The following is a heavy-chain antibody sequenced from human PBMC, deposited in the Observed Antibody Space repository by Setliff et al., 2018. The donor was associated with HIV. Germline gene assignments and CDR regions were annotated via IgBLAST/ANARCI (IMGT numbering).Heavy chain of an antibody. CDR3: ARRTYSPGPFWYFDI. CDR2: IFYSGGT. V-gene: IGHV4-59*12. J-gene: IGHJ2*01. CDR1: GGSLNRYY. D-gene: IGHD5-18*01. Sequence: SLTCSVSGGSLNRYYWSWIRQAPGKGLEWLGYIFYSGGTNYNSHPSLKSRVSILVDTSTNQFSLRLSSLTAADTAVYYCARRTYSPGPFWYFDIWGRGTLVTVSS.